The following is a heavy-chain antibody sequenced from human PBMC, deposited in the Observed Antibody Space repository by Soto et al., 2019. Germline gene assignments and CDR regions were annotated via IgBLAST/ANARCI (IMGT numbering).Heavy chain of an antibody. J-gene: IGHJ4*02. Sequence: QVQLVQSGAEVKKPGSSVKVSCKASGGTFSSYAISWVRQAPGQGLEWMGGIIPIFGTENYAQKFEGRVTITADEPTSTAYMEVSRLRSDDTAVYYCARALHGILGQYYFDYWGQGTLVTVSS. D-gene: IGHD1-26*01. CDR3: ARALHGILGQYYFDY. V-gene: IGHV1-69*12. CDR2: IIPIFGTE. CDR1: GGTFSSYA.